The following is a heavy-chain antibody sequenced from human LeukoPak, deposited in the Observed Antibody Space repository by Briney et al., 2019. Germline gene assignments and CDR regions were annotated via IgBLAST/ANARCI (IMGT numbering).Heavy chain of an antibody. V-gene: IGHV3-48*03. J-gene: IGHJ4*02. CDR2: ISSSGSTI. D-gene: IGHD5-12*01. Sequence: GGSLRLSCAASGFTFSSYEMNWVRQAPGKELEWVSYISSSGSTIYYADSVKGRFTISRDNAKNSLYLQMNSLRAEDTAVYYCARDHPSGYDILRRQWLVDYWGQGTLVTVSS. CDR3: ARDHPSGYDILRRQWLVDY. CDR1: GFTFSSYE.